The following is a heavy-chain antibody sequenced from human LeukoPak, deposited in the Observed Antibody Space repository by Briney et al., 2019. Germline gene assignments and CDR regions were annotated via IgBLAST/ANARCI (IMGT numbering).Heavy chain of an antibody. V-gene: IGHV4-34*01. J-gene: IGHJ5*02. CDR2: INHSGST. CDR1: GGSFSGYY. D-gene: IGHD3-16*02. Sequence: PSETLSLTCAVYGGSFSGYYWSWIRQPPGKRLEWIGEINHSGSTNYNPSLKSRVTISVDTSKNQFSLKLSSVTAADTAVYYCARGRPYDYVWGSYRFSGGNWFDPWGQGTLVTVSS. CDR3: ARGRPYDYVWGSYRFSGGNWFDP.